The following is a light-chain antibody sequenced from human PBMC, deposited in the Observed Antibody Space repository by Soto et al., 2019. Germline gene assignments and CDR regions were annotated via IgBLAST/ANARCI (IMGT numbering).Light chain of an antibody. V-gene: IGKV3-15*01. CDR3: QQYGSSGT. J-gene: IGKJ1*01. Sequence: IMMTHSPATLSVSPCERATLSCRASHRVSSYLAWYQQKPGQAPRLLIYATSTRATGIPARFSGSGSGTEFTLTISSLQSEDFAVYYCQQYGSSGTFGQGTKVDIK. CDR2: ATS. CDR1: HRVSSY.